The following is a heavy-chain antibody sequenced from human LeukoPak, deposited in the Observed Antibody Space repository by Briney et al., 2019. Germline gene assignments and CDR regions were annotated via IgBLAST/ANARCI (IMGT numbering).Heavy chain of an antibody. V-gene: IGHV3-23*01. J-gene: IGHJ4*02. CDR2: ISGSGGST. D-gene: IGHD6-13*01. CDR1: GFTFSSYA. CDR3: AKDLDGWSSSWYEDFDY. Sequence: GGSLRLSCAASGFTFSSYAMSWVRQAPRKRLEWGSAISGSGGSTYYADSVKGRFTISRDNSKNTLYLQMNSLRAEDTAVYYCAKDLDGWSSSWYEDFDYWGQGTLVTVSS.